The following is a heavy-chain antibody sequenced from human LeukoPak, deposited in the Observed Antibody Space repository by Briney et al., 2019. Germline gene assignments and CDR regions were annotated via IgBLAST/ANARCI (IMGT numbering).Heavy chain of an antibody. CDR1: GFTFSTYN. CDR3: VRDNSRGQSLGVIY. J-gene: IGHJ4*02. Sequence: GGSLRLSCAASGFTFSTYNMNWARQAPGKGLEWISYINADSSTIQYADSVRGRFTTSRDNAKNSLYLQMNSLRAEDTAVYYCVRDNSRGQSLGVIYWGQGSLVTVSS. CDR2: INADSSTI. D-gene: IGHD3-22*01. V-gene: IGHV3-48*01.